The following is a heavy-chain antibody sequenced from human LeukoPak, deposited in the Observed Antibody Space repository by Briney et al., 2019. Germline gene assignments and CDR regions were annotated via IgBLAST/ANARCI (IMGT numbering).Heavy chain of an antibody. J-gene: IGHJ5*02. CDR1: GYTFTNYG. Sequence: ASVKVSCKASGYTFTNYGISWVRQAPGHGLEWMGWTSAYNGNTKYAQNVQGRVMMTTDTSTSTAYMELRSLRPDDTAVYYCAKGVDIWFGEYNWFDPWGQGTLVTVSS. CDR3: AKGVDIWFGEYNWFDP. D-gene: IGHD3-10*01. CDR2: TSAYNGNT. V-gene: IGHV1-18*01.